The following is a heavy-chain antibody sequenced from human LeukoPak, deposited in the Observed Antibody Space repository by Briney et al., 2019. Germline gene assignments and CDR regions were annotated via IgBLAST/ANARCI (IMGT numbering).Heavy chain of an antibody. Sequence: GGSLRLSCAASGFTFSNYWMSWVRQAPGKGLEWVANIKQDGSEKYYVDSVKGRFTISRDNAKNSLYLQMNSLGPEDTAVYYCARDSYTSGWYGAYWGQGTLVTVSS. CDR2: IKQDGSEK. J-gene: IGHJ4*02. CDR1: GFTFSNYW. V-gene: IGHV3-7*01. D-gene: IGHD6-19*01. CDR3: ARDSYTSGWYGAY.